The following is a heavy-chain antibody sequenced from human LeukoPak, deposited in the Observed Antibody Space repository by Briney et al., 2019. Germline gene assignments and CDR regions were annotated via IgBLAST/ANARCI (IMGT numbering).Heavy chain of an antibody. CDR2: IYYSGST. V-gene: IGHV4-59*01. J-gene: IGHJ4*02. CDR3: ARAGYSSGPDY. CDR1: GGSISSYY. Sequence: KPSETLSLTCTVSGGSISSYYWSWIRQPPGKGLEWIGYIYYSGSTNYNPSLKSRVTISVDTSKNQFSLKLSSVTAADTAVYYCARAGYSSGPDYWGQGTLVTVSS. D-gene: IGHD6-19*01.